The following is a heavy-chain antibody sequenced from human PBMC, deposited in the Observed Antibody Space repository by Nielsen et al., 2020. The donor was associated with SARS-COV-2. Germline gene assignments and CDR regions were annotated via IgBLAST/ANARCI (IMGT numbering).Heavy chain of an antibody. CDR3: ARTSGFDPDDAFDV. J-gene: IGHJ3*01. D-gene: IGHD3-10*01. V-gene: IGHV4-59*01. CDR1: GTPMSGFY. CDR2: IHNSGST. Sequence: SETLSLTCSVSGTPMSGFYWNWVRQPPGKGLEWIGSIHNSGSTNYKSSLRSRVTMSVDGSKNQFSLKLTSVTAADTAVYYCARTSGFDPDDAFDVWGQGTMVTVSS.